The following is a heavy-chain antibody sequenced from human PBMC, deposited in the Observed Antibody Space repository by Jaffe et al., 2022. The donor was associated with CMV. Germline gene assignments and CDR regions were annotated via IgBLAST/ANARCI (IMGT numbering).Heavy chain of an antibody. J-gene: IGHJ6*02. Sequence: QVQLVESGGGVVQPGRSLRLSCAASGFTFSSYGMHWVRQAPGKGLEWVAVISYDGSNKYYADSVKGRFTISRDNSKNTLYLQMNSLRAEDTAVYYCAKGGDIVLMVYAMGGMDVWGQGTTVTVSS. CDR3: AKGGDIVLMVYAMGGMDV. V-gene: IGHV3-30*18. CDR1: GFTFSSYG. D-gene: IGHD2-8*01. CDR2: ISYDGSNK.